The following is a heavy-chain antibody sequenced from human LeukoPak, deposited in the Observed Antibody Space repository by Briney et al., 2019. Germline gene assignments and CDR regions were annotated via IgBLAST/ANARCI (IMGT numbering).Heavy chain of an antibody. D-gene: IGHD1-26*01. Sequence: PSETQSLTCTVSGVSIRSSYYYWGWIRQVPGKGLEWVSGISASGGSTYYADSVRGRFTISRDNSKNTLYVQMNSLRDEDTAVYYCAKDQRWESPHYLDSWGQGTLVTVSS. CDR1: GVSIRSSYYY. CDR2: ISASGGST. J-gene: IGHJ4*02. V-gene: IGHV3-23*01. CDR3: AKDQRWESPHYLDS.